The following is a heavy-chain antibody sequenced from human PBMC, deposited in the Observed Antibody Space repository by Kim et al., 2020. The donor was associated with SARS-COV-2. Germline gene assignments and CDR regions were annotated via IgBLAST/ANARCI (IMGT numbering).Heavy chain of an antibody. CDR1: GFTFSDYY. J-gene: IGHJ4*02. CDR3: ARDRYCSSTSCHDLYYFDY. CDR2: ISSSSSYT. D-gene: IGHD2-2*01. V-gene: IGHV3-11*05. Sequence: GGSLRHSCAASGFTFSDYYMSWIRQAPGKGLEWVSYISSSSSYTNYADSVKGRFTISRDNAKNSLYLQMNSLRAEDTAVYYCARDRYCSSTSCHDLYYFDYWGQGTLVTVSS.